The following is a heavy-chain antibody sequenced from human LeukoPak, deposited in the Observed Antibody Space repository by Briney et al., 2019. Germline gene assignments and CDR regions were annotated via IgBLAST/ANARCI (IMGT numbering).Heavy chain of an antibody. Sequence: PGESLRISCQGSGYSFTSYWICWVRQMPGRGLEWMGRIDPADSYTNYSPSFQGHVTFSADKSISTAYLQWSTLKASDTVMYYCARQLTSGDCDYWGQGTLVTVSS. V-gene: IGHV5-10-1*01. CDR3: ARQLTSGDCDY. CDR1: GYSFTSYW. CDR2: IDPADSYT. J-gene: IGHJ4*02. D-gene: IGHD1-1*01.